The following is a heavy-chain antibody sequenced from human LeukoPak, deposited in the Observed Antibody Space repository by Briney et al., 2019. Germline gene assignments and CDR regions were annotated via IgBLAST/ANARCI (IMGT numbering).Heavy chain of an antibody. Sequence: ASLKVSCTASGYTFTGYYMHWVRQAPGQGLEWMGWINPNNGGTNYAQKFHGRVTMTRDTSISTAYMELSRLTSDDTAVYYCARGRGTTSSNFDYWGQGTLVTVSS. CDR1: GYTFTGYY. J-gene: IGHJ4*02. V-gene: IGHV1-2*02. D-gene: IGHD2-2*01. CDR2: INPNNGGT. CDR3: ARGRGTTSSNFDY.